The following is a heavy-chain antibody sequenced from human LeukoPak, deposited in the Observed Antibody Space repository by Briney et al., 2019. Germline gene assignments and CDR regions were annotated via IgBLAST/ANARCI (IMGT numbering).Heavy chain of an antibody. V-gene: IGHV4-34*01. D-gene: IGHD3-3*01. Sequence: PSETLSLTCAVYGGSFSGYYWGWVRQPPGKGLEWIANIYYSGSTHYSPSLRSRVTISVDTSKNQFSLKLTSVTAADTAVYYCARHASVSGNWPRPLDYWGQGSLVTVSS. CDR3: ARHASVSGNWPRPLDY. CDR2: IYYSGST. J-gene: IGHJ4*02. CDR1: GGSFSGYY.